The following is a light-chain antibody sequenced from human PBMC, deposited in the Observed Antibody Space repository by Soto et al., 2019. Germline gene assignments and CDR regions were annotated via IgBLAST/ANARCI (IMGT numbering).Light chain of an antibody. V-gene: IGKV3-20*01. CDR1: QSISSTY. J-gene: IGKJ2*01. CDR3: QQYFGSLYT. CDR2: AAS. Sequence: SVLTQSPGTLSLSPGEGATLSCRTSQSISSTYLAWYQQRPGQAPRLLIYAASSRATGIPDRFNGSGSGTDFTLTISRVEPEDLAVYYCQQYFGSLYTFGQGTTLEIK.